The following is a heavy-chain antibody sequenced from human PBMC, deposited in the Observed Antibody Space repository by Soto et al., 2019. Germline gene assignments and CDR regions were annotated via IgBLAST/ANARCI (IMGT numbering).Heavy chain of an antibody. D-gene: IGHD4-17*01. CDR3: ARLNYGDYGYYYYYMDV. Sequence: PSETLSLTCAVYGVSFSGYYWSWIRQPPGKGLEWIGEINHSGSTNYNPSLKSRVTISVDTSKDQFSLKLSSVTAADTAVYYCARLNYGDYGYYYYYMDVWGKGTTVTVSS. V-gene: IGHV4-34*01. CDR2: INHSGST. CDR1: GVSFSGYY. J-gene: IGHJ6*03.